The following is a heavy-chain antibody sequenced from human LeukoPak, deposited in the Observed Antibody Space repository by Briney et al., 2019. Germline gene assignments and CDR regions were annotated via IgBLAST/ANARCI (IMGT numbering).Heavy chain of an antibody. J-gene: IGHJ5*02. CDR2: IIPILGIA. CDR3: ARDHPPTTVEPKGWFDP. CDR1: GYTFTNHY. V-gene: IGHV1-69*04. D-gene: IGHD4-23*01. Sequence: GASVKVSCKASGYTFTNHYIQWVRQAPGQGLEWMGRIIPILGIANYAQKFQGRVTITADKSTSTAYMELSSLRSEDTAVYYCARDHPPTTVEPKGWFDPWGQGTLVTVSS.